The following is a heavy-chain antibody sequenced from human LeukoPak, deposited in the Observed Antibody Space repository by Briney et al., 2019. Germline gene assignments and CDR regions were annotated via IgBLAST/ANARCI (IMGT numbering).Heavy chain of an antibody. CDR3: AREGTAMVSFDY. V-gene: IGHV3-48*03. CDR1: GFTFSSYE. D-gene: IGHD5-18*01. Sequence: GGSLRLSCAASGFTFSSYEMNWVRQAPGKGLEWVSYISSGGNTIYYADSVKGRFTISRGNAKNSLYLQMNSLRAEDTAVYYCAREGTAMVSFDYWGQGTLVTVSS. J-gene: IGHJ4*02. CDR2: ISSGGNTI.